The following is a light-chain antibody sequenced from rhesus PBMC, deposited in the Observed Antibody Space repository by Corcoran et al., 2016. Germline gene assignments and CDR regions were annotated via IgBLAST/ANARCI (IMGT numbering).Light chain of an antibody. CDR3: QKYSSSPPYS. Sequence: QVILTQSPATLSLSPGERATLSCRTSQSVSSYLAWYQQKPGQAPSLLIYGASSRATGSPDRFSGGGSGTEFTLTISSLEPEDFAVYYCQKYSSSPPYSFGRGTKVGIK. CDR1: QSVSSY. V-gene: IGKV3-53*01. CDR2: GAS. J-gene: IGKJ2*01.